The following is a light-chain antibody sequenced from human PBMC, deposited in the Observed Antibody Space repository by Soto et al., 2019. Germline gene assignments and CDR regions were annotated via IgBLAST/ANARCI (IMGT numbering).Light chain of an antibody. V-gene: IGKV3-20*01. Sequence: EIVLTQSPGTLSLSPGERATLSCRASQSVSSSYLAWYQQKPGQAPRLLIYGASSRATGIPDRFSGSGCGTDFALTIRRLEPEYCAVYYCQQYGSSPPITFGQGTKLEIK. CDR1: QSVSSSY. J-gene: IGKJ2*01. CDR3: QQYGSSPPIT. CDR2: GAS.